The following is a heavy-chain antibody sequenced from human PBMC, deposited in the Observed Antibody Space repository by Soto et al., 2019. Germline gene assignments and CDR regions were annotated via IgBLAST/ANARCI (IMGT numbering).Heavy chain of an antibody. Sequence: GASVKVSCKASGGTFSSYAISWVRQAPGQGLEWMGGIIPIFGTANYAQKFQGRVTITADESTSTAYMELSSLRSEDTAVYYCARDRITIFGVAEEYYYGMAVWGQGTTVTVSS. J-gene: IGHJ6*02. D-gene: IGHD3-3*01. CDR2: IIPIFGTA. CDR1: GGTFSSYA. V-gene: IGHV1-69*13. CDR3: ARDRITIFGVAEEYYYGMAV.